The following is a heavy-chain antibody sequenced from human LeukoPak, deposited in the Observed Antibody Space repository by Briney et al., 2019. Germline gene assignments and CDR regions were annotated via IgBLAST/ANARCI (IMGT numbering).Heavy chain of an antibody. D-gene: IGHD4-17*01. CDR3: ARCPYGDYAYFDY. CDR1: GFTFSDYW. Sequence: GGSLRLSCAASGFTFSDYWMHWVRQAPGKGLVWVSRIKTDGRDTNYADSVKGRFTISRDNAKNTLYLQMNSLRAEDTAVYYCARCPYGDYAYFDYWGQGTLVTVSS. J-gene: IGHJ4*02. CDR2: IKTDGRDT. V-gene: IGHV3-74*01.